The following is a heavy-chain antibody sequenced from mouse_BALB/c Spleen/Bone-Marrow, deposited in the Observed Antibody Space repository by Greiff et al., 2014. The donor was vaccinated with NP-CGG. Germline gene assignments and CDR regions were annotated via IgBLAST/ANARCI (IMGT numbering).Heavy chain of an antibody. CDR2: IFPGDGDT. V-gene: IGHV1-87*01. CDR3: ARCGFIGPTWYFDV. J-gene: IGHJ1*01. CDR1: GYTFTTYW. Sequence: QVQLQQSGAELARPGSSVKLSCKASGYTFTTYWMQWIKQRPGQGLEWIGAIFPGDGDTRYTEKFKGKATLTADKSSSTAYMQVSTLASEDSAVYYGARCGFIGPTWYFDVWGVGTTVTVSS. D-gene: IGHD1-2*01.